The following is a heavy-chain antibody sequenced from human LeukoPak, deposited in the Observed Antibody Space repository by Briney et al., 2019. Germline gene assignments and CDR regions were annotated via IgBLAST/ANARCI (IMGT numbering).Heavy chain of an antibody. CDR1: GGTFSSYA. V-gene: IGHV1-69*06. CDR3: ARDAYSSSSYYFDY. J-gene: IGHJ4*02. CDR2: IIPIFGTA. D-gene: IGHD6-6*01. Sequence: SVKVSCKASGGTFSSYAISWARQAPGQGLEWMGGIIPIFGTANYAQKFQGRVTITADKSTSTAYMELSSLRAEDTALYYCARDAYSSSSYYFDYWGQGTLVTVSS.